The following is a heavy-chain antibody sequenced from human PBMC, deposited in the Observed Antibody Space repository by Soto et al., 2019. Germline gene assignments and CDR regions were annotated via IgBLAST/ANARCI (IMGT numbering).Heavy chain of an antibody. CDR2: TYYRSKWYH. CDR1: GDSVSSNSAA. CDR3: ARDLGAFDI. D-gene: IGHD7-27*01. V-gene: IGHV6-1*01. J-gene: IGHJ3*02. Sequence: QVQLQQSGPGLVKPSQTLSLTCAISGDSVSSNSAAWTWIRQSPSRGLEWLGRTYYRSKWYHDYAVSVKSRITINPDTSRHQFSMYLSSVTPEDTAVYYCARDLGAFDIWGQGTTVAVSS.